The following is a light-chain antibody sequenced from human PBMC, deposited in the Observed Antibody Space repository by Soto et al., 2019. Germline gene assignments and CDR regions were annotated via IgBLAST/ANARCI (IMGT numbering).Light chain of an antibody. V-gene: IGLV1-47*01. Sequence: QTVVTQPPSASGTPGQRVTISCSGSSSNIGSNYVYWYQQLPGTVPKLLIYRNNQRPSGVPDRFSGSKSGTSASLAISGLRSEDEADYYCAAWDDSLSVYVFGTGTKLTVL. CDR3: AAWDDSLSVYV. CDR2: RNN. J-gene: IGLJ1*01. CDR1: SSNIGSNY.